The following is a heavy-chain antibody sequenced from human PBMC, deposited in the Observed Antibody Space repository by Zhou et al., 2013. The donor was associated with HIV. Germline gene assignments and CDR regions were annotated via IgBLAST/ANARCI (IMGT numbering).Heavy chain of an antibody. CDR1: GGTFSSFT. J-gene: IGHJ3*02. Sequence: QVRLAQSGPQLKKSGSSVKVSCKASGGTFSSFTISWVRQAPGQGLEWMGGIIPIFGTPNYAQKFQGRVTITADESANTAYMELSSLRSEDTAVYYCATELGWSRHDAFDIWGQGTMVTVSS. CDR2: IIPIFGTP. D-gene: IGHD3-3*01. CDR3: ATELGWSRHDAFDI. V-gene: IGHV1-69*12.